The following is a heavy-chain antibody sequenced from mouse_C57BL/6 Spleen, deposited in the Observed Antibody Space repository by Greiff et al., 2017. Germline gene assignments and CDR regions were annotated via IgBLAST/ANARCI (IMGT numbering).Heavy chain of an antibody. CDR3: AGSYGDYPCYYAMDD. CDR2: IYPGDGDT. V-gene: IGHV1-80*01. J-gene: IGHJ4*01. CDR1: GYAFSSYW. D-gene: IGHD2-13*01. Sequence: QVQLQQSGAELVKPGASVKISCKASGYAFSSYWMHWVKQRPGKGLEWIGKIYPGDGDTNYNGKFKGKATLTADKSSSTAYMQLTSLTSEDSVVYVCAGSYGDYPCYYAMDDWGKGTSVTVSS.